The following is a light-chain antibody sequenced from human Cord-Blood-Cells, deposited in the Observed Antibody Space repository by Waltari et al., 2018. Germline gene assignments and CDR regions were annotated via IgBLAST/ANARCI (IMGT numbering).Light chain of an antibody. CDR2: AAS. Sequence: DIQMTQSPSSLSASVGDRVTLTCRASQGSRNALGWYQQEPGKAPKRLIYAASSLQSGVPSRFSGSGSGTEFTLTSSSLQPEDFATYYCLQHNSYPYTFGQGTKLEIK. J-gene: IGKJ2*01. CDR3: LQHNSYPYT. CDR1: QGSRNA. V-gene: IGKV1-17*01.